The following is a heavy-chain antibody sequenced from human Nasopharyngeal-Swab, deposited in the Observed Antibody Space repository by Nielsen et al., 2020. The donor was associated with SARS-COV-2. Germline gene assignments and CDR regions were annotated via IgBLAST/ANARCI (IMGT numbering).Heavy chain of an antibody. Sequence: ASVKVSCKASGYTFTGYYMDWVRQAPGQGPEGMGRINPNTGVTTYAQKFQGRVIMTRDTSIGTAYMELSRLRSDDTAIYYCARENTMFRGVIALFDYWGQGTLVTVSS. D-gene: IGHD3-10*01. CDR2: INPNTGVT. CDR3: ARENTMFRGVIALFDY. J-gene: IGHJ4*02. CDR1: GYTFTGYY. V-gene: IGHV1-2*06.